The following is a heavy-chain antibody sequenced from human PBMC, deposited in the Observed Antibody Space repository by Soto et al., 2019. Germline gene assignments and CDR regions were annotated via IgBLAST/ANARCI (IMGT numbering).Heavy chain of an antibody. CDR1: GFTFSSYW. D-gene: IGHD1-1*01. CDR2: ISADGRVK. Sequence: EVQLVESGGGLVQPGGSPRLSCTVSGFTFSSYWMSWVRQAPGKGLEWVAYISADGRVKYYVDSVKGRFTISRDNAKNSLYLQMSSLRDEDTAVYFCARHRPSPPSTAYFDFWGQGTLVTVSS. J-gene: IGHJ4*02. CDR3: ARHRPSPPSTAYFDF. V-gene: IGHV3-7*05.